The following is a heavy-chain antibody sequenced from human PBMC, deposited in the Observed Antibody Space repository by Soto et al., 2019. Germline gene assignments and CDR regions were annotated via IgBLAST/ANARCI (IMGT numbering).Heavy chain of an antibody. CDR1: GFTFSSYA. CDR2: ISYDGSDK. CDR3: ARESEDLTSNFDY. J-gene: IGHJ4*02. V-gene: IGHV3-30-3*01. Sequence: GGSLRLSCAASGFTFSSYAMHWVRQAPGKGLEWVAVISYDGSDKYYADSVKGRFTISRDNAKNSLYLEMNSLRAEDTAVYYCARESEDLTSNFDYWGQGTLVTVSS.